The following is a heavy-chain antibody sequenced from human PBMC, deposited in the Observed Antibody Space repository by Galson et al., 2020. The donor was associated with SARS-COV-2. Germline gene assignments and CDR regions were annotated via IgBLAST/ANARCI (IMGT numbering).Heavy chain of an antibody. CDR1: GASVSSGSYY. CDR2: IYNSDNT. D-gene: IGHD6-13*01. J-gene: IGHJ4*02. Sequence: SETLSLTCTVSGASVSSGSYYWSWIRQPPGKGLEWIGYIYNSDNTKYNPSLKSRLLISIDTSKNQFSLKLNSVTAADTAVYFCARGNADSSVAAAGTPDDWGRGALVTVSS. CDR3: ARGNADSSVAAAGTPDD. V-gene: IGHV4-61*01.